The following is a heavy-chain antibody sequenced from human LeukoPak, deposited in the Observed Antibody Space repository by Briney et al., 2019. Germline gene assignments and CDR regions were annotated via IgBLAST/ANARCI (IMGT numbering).Heavy chain of an antibody. CDR2: VSHSGSTT. CDR1: GFAFSDNA. J-gene: IGHJ4*02. D-gene: IGHD3-16*02. Sequence: GGSLRLSCAASGFAFSDNAMSWVRQAPGKGLEWVSSVSHSGSTTYYADSAKGRFTISRDNSKKTLYLQKNSLRSEVTAIYFCAKKVILQTNYFDYWGQGTLVTVS. V-gene: IGHV3-23*01. CDR3: AKKVILQTNYFDY.